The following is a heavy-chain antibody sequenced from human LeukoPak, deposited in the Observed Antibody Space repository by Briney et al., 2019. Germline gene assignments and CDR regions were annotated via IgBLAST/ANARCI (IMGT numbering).Heavy chain of an antibody. CDR3: AVPRGAVADFDY. D-gene: IGHD6-19*01. Sequence: ASVKVSCKASGGTFSSYAISWVRQAPGQGLEWMGGIIPIFGTANYAQKFQGRVTITADESTSTAYMELSSLRSEDTAVYYCAVPRGAVADFDYWGQGTLVTVSS. J-gene: IGHJ4*02. CDR1: GGTFSSYA. V-gene: IGHV1-69*13. CDR2: IIPIFGTA.